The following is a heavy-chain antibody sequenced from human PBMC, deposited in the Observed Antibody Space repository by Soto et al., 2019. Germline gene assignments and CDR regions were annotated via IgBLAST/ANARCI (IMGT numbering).Heavy chain of an antibody. CDR3: ARAHYGPSVYYFDS. CDR1: GDSISSGGYS. CDR2: IYHTGST. D-gene: IGHD3-10*01. J-gene: IGHJ4*02. Sequence: QVQLQESGSGLVKPSQTLSLTCTVSGDSISSGGYSWSWIRQPPRQGLEWIGYIYHTGSTSYSPSLKSRVTMSVDKSKNQFSLSLNSVTAADTAIYYCARAHYGPSVYYFDSWGQGALFTVSS. V-gene: IGHV4-30-2*01.